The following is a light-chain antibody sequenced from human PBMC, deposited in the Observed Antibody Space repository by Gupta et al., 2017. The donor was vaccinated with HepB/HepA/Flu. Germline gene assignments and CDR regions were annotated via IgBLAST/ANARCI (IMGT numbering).Light chain of an antibody. CDR3: QQYNSFPST. CDR1: QSISSW. V-gene: IGKV1-5*03. CDR2: KAS. Sequence: DIQMTQSPSTLSASVGDRVTITCRASQSISSWLAWYQQKPGKAPKLLIYKASSLESGVPSRFSGSGSGTEFTLTISSLQPDDFATYYCQQYNSFPSTFGGGTKVEIK. J-gene: IGKJ4*01.